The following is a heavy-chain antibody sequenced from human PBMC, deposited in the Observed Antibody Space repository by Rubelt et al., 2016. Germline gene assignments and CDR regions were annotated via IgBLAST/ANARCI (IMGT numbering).Heavy chain of an antibody. CDR3: ARVNRYYFDY. CDR1: DGSFSGYY. Sequence: QAQLLQWGAGLFKPSETLSLICGFSDGSFSGYYWSWIRQPPGKGLEWIGEIYHSGSTNYNPSLKSRVTISVDKSKNQFSLWLTSVTAADTAVYYCARVNRYYFDYWGQGTLVTVSS. CDR2: IYHSGST. V-gene: IGHV4-34*02. J-gene: IGHJ4*02.